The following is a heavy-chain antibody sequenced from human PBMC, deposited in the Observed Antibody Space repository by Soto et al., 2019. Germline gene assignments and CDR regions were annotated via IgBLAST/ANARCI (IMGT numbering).Heavy chain of an antibody. D-gene: IGHD3-10*01. CDR2: IKSKTDGGTT. CDR3: TTDASGGDDAFDI. V-gene: IGHV3-15*01. J-gene: IGHJ3*02. Sequence: LRLSCSASGFTFSNAWMSWVRQAPGKGLEWVGRIKSKTDGGTTDYAAPVKGRFTISRDDSKNTLYLQMNSLKTEDTAVYYCTTDASGGDDAFDIWGQGTMVTVSS. CDR1: GFTFSNAW.